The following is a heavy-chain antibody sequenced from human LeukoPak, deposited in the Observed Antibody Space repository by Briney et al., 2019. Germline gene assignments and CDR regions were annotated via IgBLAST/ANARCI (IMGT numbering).Heavy chain of an antibody. D-gene: IGHD3-22*01. CDR3: VKDDSYYYDSTTYVA. J-gene: IGHJ5*02. CDR1: GFSFSNYG. CDR2: TSSDGINN. Sequence: GRSLRLSCAASGFSFSNYGMHWVRQAPGKGLEWVAVTSSDGINNYYTDSVKGRFTISRDNSKNTLYLQMSSLRGEDTAVYYCVKDDSYYYDSTTYVAWGQGTLVTVSS. V-gene: IGHV3-30*18.